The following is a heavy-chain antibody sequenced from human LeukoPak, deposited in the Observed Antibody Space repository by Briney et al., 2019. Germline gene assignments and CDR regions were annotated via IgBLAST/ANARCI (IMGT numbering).Heavy chain of an antibody. V-gene: IGHV1-69*04. Sequence: SVKVSCKASGGTFSSYAISWVRQAPGQGLEWMGRIIPILGIANYAQKFQGRVTITADKSTSTAYMELSSLRSEDTAVYYCARIDYGGNPLDYWGQGTLVTVSS. J-gene: IGHJ4*02. CDR3: ARIDYGGNPLDY. CDR1: GGTFSSYA. D-gene: IGHD4-23*01. CDR2: IIPILGIA.